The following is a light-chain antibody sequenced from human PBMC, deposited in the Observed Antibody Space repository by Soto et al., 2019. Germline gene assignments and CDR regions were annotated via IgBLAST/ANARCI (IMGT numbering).Light chain of an antibody. V-gene: IGKV3-20*01. J-gene: IGKJ1*01. Sequence: EIVLTHSPGTLSLSPCERATLSFSASQSVSSSHLAWYQQKPGQAPRLLISGASSRATGIPDRFTGSGSGTDFTLTISRLEPEDFAVYYCQQYGSSPRTFGQGTKVDNK. CDR1: QSVSSSH. CDR3: QQYGSSPRT. CDR2: GAS.